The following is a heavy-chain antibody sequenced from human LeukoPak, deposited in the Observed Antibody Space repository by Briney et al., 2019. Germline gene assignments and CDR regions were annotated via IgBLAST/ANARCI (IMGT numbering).Heavy chain of an antibody. CDR3: AKDYDSSGYYSGIDYYYYGKDV. CDR2: ISYDGSNK. Sequence: GGSLRLSCAASGFTFSTYGMHWVRQAPGKGLEWVAVISYDGSNKYYADSVKGRFTISRDNSKNTLYLQMNSLRAEDTAVYYCAKDYDSSGYYSGIDYYYYGKDVWGQGTTVTVSS. J-gene: IGHJ6*02. D-gene: IGHD3-22*01. CDR1: GFTFSTYG. V-gene: IGHV3-30*18.